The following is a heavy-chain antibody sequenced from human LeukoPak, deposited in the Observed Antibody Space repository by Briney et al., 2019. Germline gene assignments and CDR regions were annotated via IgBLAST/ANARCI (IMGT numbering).Heavy chain of an antibody. J-gene: IGHJ4*02. D-gene: IGHD1-26*01. CDR1: GFTFSTYA. CDR3: TTWVGAHFDF. Sequence: GGSLRLSCAASGFTFSTYAMNWVRQAPGKGLEWVSVIIGNSGMTSYADSVKGRFTISRDNSKNTLYLQMNSLRAEDTAVYFCTTWVGAHFDFWGQGTLVTVSP. CDR2: IIGNSGMT. V-gene: IGHV3-23*01.